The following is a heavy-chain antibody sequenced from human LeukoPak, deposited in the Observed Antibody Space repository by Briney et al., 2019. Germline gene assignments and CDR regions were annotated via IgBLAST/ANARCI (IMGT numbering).Heavy chain of an antibody. CDR2: ISWNSGSI. J-gene: IGHJ4*02. CDR3: AKSLRNGSGWASDY. CDR1: GFTFDDYA. V-gene: IGHV3-9*01. Sequence: GRSLRLSCAASGFTFDDYAMHWVRQAPGKGLEWVSGISWNSGSIGYADSVKGRFTISRDNAKNSLYLQMNSLRAEDTALYYCAKSLRNGSGWASDYWGQGTLVTVSS. D-gene: IGHD6-19*01.